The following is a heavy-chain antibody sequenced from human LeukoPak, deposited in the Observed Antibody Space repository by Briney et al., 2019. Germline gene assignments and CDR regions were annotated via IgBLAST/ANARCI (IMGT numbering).Heavy chain of an antibody. CDR1: GFTFSSYW. D-gene: IGHD3-9*01. CDR3: ARNSKLRYFDWFDY. V-gene: IGHV3-7*01. CDR2: IKQDGSEK. J-gene: IGHJ4*02. Sequence: GGSLRLSCAASGFTFSSYWMSWVRQAPGKGLEWVANIKQDGSEKYYVDSVKGRFTISRDNAKNSLYLQMNSLRAEDTAVYYCARNSKLRYFDWFDYWGQGILVTVSS.